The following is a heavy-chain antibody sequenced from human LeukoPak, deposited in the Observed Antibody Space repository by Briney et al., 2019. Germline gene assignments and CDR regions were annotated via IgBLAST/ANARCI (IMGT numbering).Heavy chain of an antibody. CDR1: GYTFNTYG. V-gene: IGHV1-18*01. J-gene: IGHJ4*02. CDR3: LRDAQRPRLTPDY. D-gene: IGHD6-25*01. Sequence: ASVKVSCKASGYTFNTYGISWVRQAPGQGLEWMGWISTYNGDTSYVQNLQGRVTMTSDTSTSTAYMELMSLRSDDTAVYYCLRDAQRPRLTPDYWGQGTLVTVSS. CDR2: ISTYNGDT.